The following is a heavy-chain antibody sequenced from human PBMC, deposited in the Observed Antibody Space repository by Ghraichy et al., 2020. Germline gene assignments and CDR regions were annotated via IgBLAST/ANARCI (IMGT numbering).Heavy chain of an antibody. V-gene: IGHV1-69*06. D-gene: IGHD2-2*01. J-gene: IGHJ6*03. CDR3: ARGGLGYCSSTSCTYYYYYMDV. CDR2: IIPIFGTA. Sequence: SVKVSCKASGGTFSSYAISWVRQAPGQGLEWMGGIIPIFGTANYAQKFQGRVTITADKSTSTAYMELSSLRSEDTAVYYCARGGLGYCSSTSCTYYYYYMDVWGKGTTVTVSS. CDR1: GGTFSSYA.